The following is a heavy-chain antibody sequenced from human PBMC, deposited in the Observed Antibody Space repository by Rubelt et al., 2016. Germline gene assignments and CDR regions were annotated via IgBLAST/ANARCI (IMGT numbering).Heavy chain of an antibody. D-gene: IGHD3-16*02. CDR2: LTPDEGKT. V-gene: IGHV1-24*01. Sequence: QVQLVQSGAEVKKPGASVKVSCTVSGYGFTFSELSIHWVRQVPGKGLAWMGGLTPDEGKTVYSQRFQARFTITVDSSPETLYMVLNGLRSDDTATYYCAVDAVSGVFVFWGQGSPVSVSS. J-gene: IGHJ4*02. CDR1: GYGFTFSELS. CDR3: AVDAVSGVFVF.